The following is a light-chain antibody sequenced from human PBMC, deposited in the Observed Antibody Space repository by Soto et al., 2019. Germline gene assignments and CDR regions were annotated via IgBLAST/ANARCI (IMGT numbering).Light chain of an antibody. J-gene: IGLJ1*01. CDR2: DVS. V-gene: IGLV2-14*01. CDR1: SSDVGGYNY. Sequence: QSALTQPASVSGSPGQSITISCTGTSSDVGGYNYVSWYQQHPGTAPQLMIYDVSNRPSGVSNRFSGSKSGNTASLTISGLQAEDEADYYCSSYTSSSTYVFGTGTKLTVL. CDR3: SSYTSSSTYV.